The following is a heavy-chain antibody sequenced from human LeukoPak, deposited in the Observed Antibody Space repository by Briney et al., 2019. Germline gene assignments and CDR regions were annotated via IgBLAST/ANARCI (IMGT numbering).Heavy chain of an antibody. Sequence: ASVKVSCNTSGYTFTDYYIHWVRQDPGQGFEWMGWMNSNTGRSNYARKFQDRVSMTRDTSISTAYMELSRLRSDDTAVYHCARAPGMGPYFFDFWGLGTLVTVS. V-gene: IGHV1-2*02. CDR2: MNSNTGRS. CDR1: GYTFTDYY. D-gene: IGHD2-21*01. J-gene: IGHJ4*02. CDR3: ARAPGMGPYFFDF.